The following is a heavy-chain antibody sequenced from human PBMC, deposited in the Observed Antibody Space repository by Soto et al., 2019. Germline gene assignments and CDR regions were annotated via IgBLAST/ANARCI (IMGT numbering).Heavy chain of an antibody. J-gene: IGHJ4*02. CDR1: GGSISSGGYY. Sequence: SETLSLTCTVSGGSISSGGYYWSWIRQHPGKGLEWIGYIYYSGSTYYNPSLKSRVTISVDTSKNHFSLKLSSVTAADTAVYYCARAYDSSDFDYWGQGTLVTVS. V-gene: IGHV4-31*03. D-gene: IGHD3-22*01. CDR2: IYYSGST. CDR3: ARAYDSSDFDY.